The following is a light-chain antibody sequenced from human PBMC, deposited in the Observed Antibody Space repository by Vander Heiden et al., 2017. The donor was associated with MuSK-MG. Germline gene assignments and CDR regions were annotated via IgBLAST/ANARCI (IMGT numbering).Light chain of an antibody. CDR1: QGISSY. CDR2: AAS. Sequence: AIRMTQSPSSFSASTGDRVTITCRASQGISSYVAWYQQRPGNAPKLLIYAASTLQSGVPSRFSGSGSGTDFTLTISCLQSEDFASYYCQQDDSSPRTFGQGTKVEI. J-gene: IGKJ1*01. V-gene: IGKV1-8*01. CDR3: QQDDSSPRT.